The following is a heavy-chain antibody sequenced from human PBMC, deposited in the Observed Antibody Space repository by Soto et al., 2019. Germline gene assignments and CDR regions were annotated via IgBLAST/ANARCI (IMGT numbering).Heavy chain of an antibody. J-gene: IGHJ5*02. CDR1: GGTFSSYA. CDR2: IIPIFGTA. D-gene: IGHD6-6*01. CDR3: ARDGTIAYSSSLNWFDP. V-gene: IGHV1-69*13. Sequence: SVKVSCKASGGTFSSYAISWVRQAPGQGLEWMGGIIPIFGTANYAQKFQGRVTVTADESTSTAYMELSSLRSEDTAVYYCARDGTIAYSSSLNWFDPWGQGTLVTVSS.